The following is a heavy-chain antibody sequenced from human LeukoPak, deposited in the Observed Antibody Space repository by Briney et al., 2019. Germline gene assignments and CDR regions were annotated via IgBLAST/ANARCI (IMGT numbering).Heavy chain of an antibody. J-gene: IGHJ4*02. Sequence: PSQTLSLTCTVSGGSISSSNYYWSWLRQPAGKGLEWIGRIYTSGSTNYNPSLKSRITISVDTSKNQLSLQLSSVTAADTAVYYCAREGMAFDYWGQGTLVTVSS. V-gene: IGHV4-61*02. CDR2: IYTSGST. CDR1: GGSISSSNYY. D-gene: IGHD5-24*01. CDR3: AREGMAFDY.